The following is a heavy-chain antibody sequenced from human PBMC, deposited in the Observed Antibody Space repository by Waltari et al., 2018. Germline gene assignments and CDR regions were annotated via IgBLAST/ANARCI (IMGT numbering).Heavy chain of an antibody. CDR1: GGSISSSSYY. J-gene: IGHJ4*02. D-gene: IGHD4-17*01. CDR2: IYYSGST. CDR3: ARDFTVTYFDY. V-gene: IGHV4-39*07. Sequence: QLQLQESGPGLVKPSETLSLTCTVSGGSISSSSYYWGWIRKPPGKGLEWIGSIYYSGSTYYNPSLKSRVTISVDTSKNQFSLKLSSVTAADTAVYYCARDFTVTYFDYWGQGTLVTVSS.